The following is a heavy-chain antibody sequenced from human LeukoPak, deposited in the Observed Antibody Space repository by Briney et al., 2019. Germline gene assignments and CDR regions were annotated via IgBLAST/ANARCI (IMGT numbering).Heavy chain of an antibody. Sequence: SETLSLTCTVSGGSISGYYWSWIRQPPGKGLEWIGYIHYSGSTNYNPSPKSRVTISVDTSKNQFSLKLSSLTAADTAVYYCARGWQFVGPWGQGTLVTVPS. CDR2: IHYSGST. CDR1: GGSISGYY. D-gene: IGHD1-26*01. J-gene: IGHJ4*02. V-gene: IGHV4-59*01. CDR3: ARGWQFVGP.